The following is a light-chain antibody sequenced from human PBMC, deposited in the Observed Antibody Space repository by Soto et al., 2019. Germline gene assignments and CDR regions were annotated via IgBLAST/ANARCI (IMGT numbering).Light chain of an antibody. CDR3: CSYAYSSTFWV. CDR1: SSDVGSYNL. J-gene: IGLJ3*02. V-gene: IGLV2-23*03. Sequence: QSALTQPASVSGSPGQSITISCTGTSSDVGSYNLVSWYPQHPGKAPKLMIYKGSKRPSGVSNRFSGSKSGNTASLTISGLQAEDEADYYCCSYAYSSTFWVFGGGTKLTVL. CDR2: KGS.